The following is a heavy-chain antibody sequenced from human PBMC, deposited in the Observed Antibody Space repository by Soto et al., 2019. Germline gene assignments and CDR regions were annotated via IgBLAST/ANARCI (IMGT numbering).Heavy chain of an antibody. D-gene: IGHD3-16*01. CDR2: IHTGGNT. V-gene: IGHV3-66*01. CDR1: GFIVSSKY. CDR3: ARGVTLGDSAGDY. Sequence: EVQLVDSGGGLVQPGGSLRLSCVASGFIVSSKYMSWFRLAPGKGLEWVSVIHTGGNTYYADAVKGRFTISRDNSQNTVYLQMNSLRIEDTAIYYCARGVTLGDSAGDYWGQGTLVTVSS. J-gene: IGHJ4*02.